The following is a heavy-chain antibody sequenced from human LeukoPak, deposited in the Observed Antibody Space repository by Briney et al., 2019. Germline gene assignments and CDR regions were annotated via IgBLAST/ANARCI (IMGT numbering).Heavy chain of an antibody. Sequence: PGGSLRLSCAASGFTFSSYAMHWVRQAPGKGLEWVAVISYDGSNKYYADSVKGRFTISRDNSKNTLYLQMNSLRAEDTAVYYCAREGGDYYDSSGYPLEYFQHWGQGTLVTVSS. CDR1: GFTFSSYA. CDR3: AREGGDYYDSSGYPLEYFQH. J-gene: IGHJ1*01. CDR2: ISYDGSNK. D-gene: IGHD3-22*01. V-gene: IGHV3-30-3*01.